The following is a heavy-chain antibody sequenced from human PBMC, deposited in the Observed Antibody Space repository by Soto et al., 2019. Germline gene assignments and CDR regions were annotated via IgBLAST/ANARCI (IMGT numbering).Heavy chain of an antibody. CDR3: AKDHPPLNSGWQPAYYYYYGMDV. J-gene: IGHJ6*02. CDR2: ISGSGGST. V-gene: IGHV3-23*01. Sequence: GGSLRLSCAASGFTFSSYAMSWVRQAPGKGLEWVSAISGSGGSTYYADSVKGRFTISRDNSKNTLYLQMNSLRAEDTAVYYCAKDHPPLNSGWQPAYYYYYGMDVWGQGTTVTVSS. D-gene: IGHD6-19*01. CDR1: GFTFSSYA.